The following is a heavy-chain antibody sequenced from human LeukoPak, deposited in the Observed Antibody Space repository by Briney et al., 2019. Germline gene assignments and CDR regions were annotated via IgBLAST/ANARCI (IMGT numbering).Heavy chain of an antibody. CDR2: ISYSGTT. J-gene: IGHJ4*02. CDR1: GGSISSSSYY. V-gene: IGHV4-39*07. CDR3: ARWSSSFDY. D-gene: IGHD6-13*01. Sequence: SETLSLTCTVSGGSISSSSYYWGWIRQPPGTGLDWIGSISYSGTTYYKPSLKSRVTISVDTSKNQFSLKLSSVTAADTAVYYCARWSSSFDYWGQGTLVTVSS.